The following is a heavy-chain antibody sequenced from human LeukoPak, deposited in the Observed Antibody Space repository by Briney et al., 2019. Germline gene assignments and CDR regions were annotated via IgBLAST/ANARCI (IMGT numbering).Heavy chain of an antibody. J-gene: IGHJ4*02. CDR3: ARVLRVAPYYFDN. CDR1: GYTFTSYG. Sequence: GASVKVSCKASGYTFTSYGISWVRQAPGQGLEWMGWISGYNGNTNYAQKFQGRVTMTTDTSTSTAYMELRSLRSDDTAVYYCARVLRVAPYYFDNWGQGTLVTVSS. V-gene: IGHV1-18*01. D-gene: IGHD3-10*01. CDR2: ISGYNGNT.